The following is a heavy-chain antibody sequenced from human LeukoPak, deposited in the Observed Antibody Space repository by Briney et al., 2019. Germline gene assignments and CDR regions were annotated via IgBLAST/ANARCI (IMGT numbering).Heavy chain of an antibody. J-gene: IGHJ4*02. V-gene: IGHV1-2*06. Sequence: ASVKVSCKASGYTFTDYYIHWVRQAPGQGLEWMGRINPNSGGTNDAQNFQGRVTMTRDTSISTAYMVLSRLRSDDTAVYYCARDLPSTPNWELDYWGQGTLVTVSS. D-gene: IGHD7-27*01. CDR2: INPNSGGT. CDR3: ARDLPSTPNWELDY. CDR1: GYTFTDYY.